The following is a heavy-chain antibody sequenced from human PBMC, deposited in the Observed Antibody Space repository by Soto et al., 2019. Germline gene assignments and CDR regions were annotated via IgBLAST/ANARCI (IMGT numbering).Heavy chain of an antibody. D-gene: IGHD1-26*01. J-gene: IGHJ4*02. CDR2: ISPQTGGT. CDR3: GRGRSGELVIFY. CDR1: GYTFTGYY. Sequence: QVQLVQSGAELKKPGASVKVSCKGSGYTFTGYYIHWVRQTPGQGPEWMGEISPQTGGTKYAQKYQGRVTMTRDTSITTVYRKVSNLSPDDTAVYYCGRGRSGELVIFYWGQGTLVTVSS. V-gene: IGHV1-2*02.